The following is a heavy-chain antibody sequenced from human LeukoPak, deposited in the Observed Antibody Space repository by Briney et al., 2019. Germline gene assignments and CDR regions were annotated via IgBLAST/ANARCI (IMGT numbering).Heavy chain of an antibody. Sequence: GGSLRLSCAASGFTFSGYAMTWVRQAPGKGLEWVSSITGSGDYTYYIDSVKGRFTISRDNSKNILYLQMNSLRGEDTALYYCAKDGLSYDGSAHVYYFDYWGQGTLVAVSS. CDR2: ITGSGDYT. V-gene: IGHV3-23*01. J-gene: IGHJ4*02. D-gene: IGHD3-22*01. CDR3: AKDGLSYDGSAHVYYFDY. CDR1: GFTFSGYA.